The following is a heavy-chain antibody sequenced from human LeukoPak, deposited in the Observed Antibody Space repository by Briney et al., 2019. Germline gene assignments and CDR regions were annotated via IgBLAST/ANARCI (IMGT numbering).Heavy chain of an antibody. D-gene: IGHD5/OR15-5a*01. V-gene: IGHV3-7*01. CDR3: VRDLGFSTFDN. Sequence: GGSLRLSCVASGFTFSNAWMSWVRQAPGKGLEWVANMNRDGSEINYVDSVRGRFTISRDNAKNSVYLQMNSLRAEDTAVYFCVRDLGFSTFDNWGQGTLVTVSS. CDR1: GFTFSNAW. CDR2: MNRDGSEI. J-gene: IGHJ4*02.